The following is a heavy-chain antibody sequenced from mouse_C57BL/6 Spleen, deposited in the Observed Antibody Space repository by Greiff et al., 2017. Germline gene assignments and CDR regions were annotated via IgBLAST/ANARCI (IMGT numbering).Heavy chain of an antibody. Sequence: DVQLVESGGGLVQPGGSLKLSCAASGFTFSDYYMYWVRQTPEKRLEWVAYISNGGGSTYYPDTVKGRFTISRDNAKNTLYLQMSRLKSEDTAMYYCARFSYGNYGGDYWGQGTSVTVSS. CDR2: ISNGGGST. D-gene: IGHD2-1*01. CDR3: ARFSYGNYGGDY. CDR1: GFTFSDYY. V-gene: IGHV5-12*01. J-gene: IGHJ4*01.